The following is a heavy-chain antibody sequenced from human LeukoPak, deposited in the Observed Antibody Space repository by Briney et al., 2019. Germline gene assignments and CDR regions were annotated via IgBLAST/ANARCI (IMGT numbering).Heavy chain of an antibody. Sequence: PGGSLRLSCAASGSIVSTNYMTWVRQTPRKGLEYVSIIFSGGATYYSDSVKGRFTISRDNSKNALDLQMENLRAEDTGVYYCGRDRHLAIQYWGQGTLVTVSS. CDR3: GRDRHLAIQY. CDR2: IFSGGAT. CDR1: GSIVSTNY. V-gene: IGHV3-66*01. J-gene: IGHJ4*02.